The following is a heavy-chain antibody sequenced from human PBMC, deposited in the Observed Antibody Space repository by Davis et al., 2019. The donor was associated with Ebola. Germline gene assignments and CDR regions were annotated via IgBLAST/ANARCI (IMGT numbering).Heavy chain of an antibody. CDR1: GGSISSSSYY. J-gene: IGHJ6*02. V-gene: IGHV4-39*01. CDR2: IFYGGST. CDR3: ASGNSTAWYYYALDV. Sequence: MPSETLSLTCPVSGGSISSSSYYWGWIRQPPGKGLEWIGTIFYGGSTYYNPSLKSRVTISVDTSKNQFSLKLSSVAAAATAVYYCASGNSTAWYYYALDVWGQGTTVTVSS. D-gene: IGHD6-13*01.